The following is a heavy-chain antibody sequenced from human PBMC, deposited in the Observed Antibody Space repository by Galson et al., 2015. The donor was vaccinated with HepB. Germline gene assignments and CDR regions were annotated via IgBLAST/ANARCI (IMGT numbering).Heavy chain of an antibody. V-gene: IGHV3-21*01. CDR1: GFTFSTYS. J-gene: IGHJ4*02. CDR2: ISASSSYI. Sequence: SLRLSCAASGFTFSTYSMNWVRQAPGKGLEWVSSISASSSYIYYADSVKGRFTISRDNAKNSLSLQMNSPRAEDTALYYWARDNIAAAGTAFFDNWGQGTLVTVSS. D-gene: IGHD6-13*01. CDR3: ARDNIAAAGTAFFDN.